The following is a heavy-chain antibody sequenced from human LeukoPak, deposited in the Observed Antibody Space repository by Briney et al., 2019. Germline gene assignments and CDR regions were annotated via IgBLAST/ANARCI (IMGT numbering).Heavy chain of an antibody. CDR2: ISSSSSTI. CDR1: GFTFSNYN. J-gene: IGHJ4*02. Sequence: GGSLRLSCAASGFTFSNYNIIWVHQAPGKGLEWVSYISSSSSTIYYADSVEGRFTISRDNAENSLYLQMNSLRAEDTAVYYCPRVSLVGTPTRWGYFDYWGQGTLVTVSA. V-gene: IGHV3-48*01. CDR3: PRVSLVGTPTRWGYFDY. D-gene: IGHD1-1*01.